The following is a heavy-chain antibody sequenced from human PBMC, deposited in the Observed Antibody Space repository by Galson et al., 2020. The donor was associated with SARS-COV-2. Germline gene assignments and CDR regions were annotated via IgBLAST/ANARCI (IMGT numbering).Heavy chain of an antibody. CDR1: GFIFSTYG. CDR2: ISHDGSYK. V-gene: IGHV3-30*18. D-gene: IGHD6-6*01. CDR3: AKVKYGSSHLIDY. Sequence: GESLKISCAASGFIFSTYGMHWVRQAPGKGLEWVALISHDGSYKDFVDSVKGRFTISRDNAKDTVYLQMNSLRAEDTAVYYCAKVKYGSSHLIDYWGQGVMVTVSS. J-gene: IGHJ4*02.